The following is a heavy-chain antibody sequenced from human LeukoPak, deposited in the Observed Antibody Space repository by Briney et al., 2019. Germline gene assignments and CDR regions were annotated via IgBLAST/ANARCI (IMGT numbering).Heavy chain of an antibody. CDR2: IYYSGST. CDR3: ARVGSPRGYCYGYYYYYGMDV. D-gene: IGHD5-18*01. J-gene: IGHJ6*02. Sequence: SETLSLTCTVSGGSISSYYWSWIRQPPGKGLEWIGYIYYSGSTNYNPSLKSRVTISVDTSKNQFSLKLSSVTAADTAVYYCARVGSPRGYCYGYYYYYGMDVWGQGTTVTVSS. V-gene: IGHV4-59*08. CDR1: GGSISSYY.